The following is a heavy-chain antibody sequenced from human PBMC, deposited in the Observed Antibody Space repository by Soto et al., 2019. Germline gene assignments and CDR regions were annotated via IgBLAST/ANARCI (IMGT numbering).Heavy chain of an antibody. J-gene: IGHJ4*02. V-gene: IGHV1-18*01. Sequence: QVQLVQSGAEVKKPGASVKVSCKAPGYIFPSSTISWVRQAPGQGLEWMGWISAYNGNIKDAQKFQGRFTMTTDTSTSTAYMELRSLTSDDKALYYCAIADYGDNDYWGQGTLVTVSS. D-gene: IGHD4-17*01. CDR2: ISAYNGNI. CDR1: GYIFPSST. CDR3: AIADYGDNDY.